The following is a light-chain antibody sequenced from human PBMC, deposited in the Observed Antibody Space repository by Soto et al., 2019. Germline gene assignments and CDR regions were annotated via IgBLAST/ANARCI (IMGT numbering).Light chain of an antibody. CDR3: QQSYSTLT. Sequence: DIQITQSPSSLSSSVLDRFTITCRASQSISSYLNWYQQKPGKAPKLLIYAASSLQSGVPSRFSGSGSGTDFTLTISSLQPEDFATYYCQQSYSTLTFGGGTKVDIK. V-gene: IGKV1-39*01. CDR2: AAS. CDR1: QSISSY. J-gene: IGKJ4*01.